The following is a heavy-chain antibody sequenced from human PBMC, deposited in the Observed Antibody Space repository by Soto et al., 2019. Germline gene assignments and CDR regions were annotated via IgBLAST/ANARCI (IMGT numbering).Heavy chain of an antibody. D-gene: IGHD4-17*01. J-gene: IGHJ4*02. CDR3: ARSEATVLDY. CDR2: AHHSGRT. CDR1: GGSMSSSNW. Sequence: QVQLQESGPGLVKPSGTLSLTCTVSGGSMSSSNWWNWVRQPPGKGLEWIGEAHHSGRTNYNPSLKSRGTISVDKSKTHFSRKLSSVTAAVTAVYYCARSEATVLDYWGQGTLVTVSS. V-gene: IGHV4-4*02.